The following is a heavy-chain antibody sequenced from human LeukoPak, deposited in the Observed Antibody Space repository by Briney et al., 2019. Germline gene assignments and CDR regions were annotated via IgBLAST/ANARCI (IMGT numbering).Heavy chain of an antibody. CDR3: ARDGIAAETDV. D-gene: IGHD6-13*01. CDR2: ISYSGSV. J-gene: IGHJ6*04. Sequence: NPSETLSLTCTVSGASVSSFYWSWIRQPPGKGLEWIGYISYSGSVNYNPSLKTRVTISVDRSKNQFSLKLSSVTAADTAVYYCARDGIAAETDVWGKGTTVTVSS. CDR1: GASVSSFY. V-gene: IGHV4-59*02.